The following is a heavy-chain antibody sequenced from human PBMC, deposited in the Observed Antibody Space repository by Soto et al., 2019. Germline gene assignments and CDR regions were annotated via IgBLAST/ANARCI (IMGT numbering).Heavy chain of an antibody. D-gene: IGHD6-13*01. CDR3: ARTTERLVLAYWFDP. CDR2: IIPSFGTA. Sequence: SVTVSCKASGGTFGSYAISWVGKATGEGLEWMGGIIPSFGTAHYASKFLGRGTITADKPTSTAYMELSSLRSEDTAVYYCARTTERLVLAYWFDPWGQGTLVTVSS. J-gene: IGHJ5*02. CDR1: GGTFGSYA. V-gene: IGHV1-69*06.